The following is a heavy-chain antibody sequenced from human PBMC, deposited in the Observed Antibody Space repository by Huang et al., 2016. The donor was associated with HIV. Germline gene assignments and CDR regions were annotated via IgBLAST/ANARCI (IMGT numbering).Heavy chain of an antibody. D-gene: IGHD3-22*01. Sequence: QVQLVESGGGVVRPGRSLRLSCVASRFHFSKFAMHWVRQAPGKGLEWMAVISYDGSSKHYADAVTGRLTISRDNSNNTLYLQMNILTVEDTAVYYCTKGHYYDTNGYVAFDIWGQGTMVTVSS. CDR2: ISYDGSSK. J-gene: IGHJ3*02. CDR3: TKGHYYDTNGYVAFDI. V-gene: IGHV3-30*18. CDR1: RFHFSKFA.